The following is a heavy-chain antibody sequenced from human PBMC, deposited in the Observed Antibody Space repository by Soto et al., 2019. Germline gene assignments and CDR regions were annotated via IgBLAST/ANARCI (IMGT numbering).Heavy chain of an antibody. J-gene: IGHJ3*02. CDR2: LSRGGGST. Sequence: EAQLLESGGELIQPGGSLRLSCAASGFTYSSHGMSWVRQAPGKGLEWIAGLSRGGGSTYYADSVKGRFTISRDNSKNTLDLIMNSLRGYDTALYYCARDGQYRTDGFDIWGQGTMVTVSS. CDR1: GFTYSSHG. CDR3: ARDGQYRTDGFDI. D-gene: IGHD5-12*01. V-gene: IGHV3-23*01.